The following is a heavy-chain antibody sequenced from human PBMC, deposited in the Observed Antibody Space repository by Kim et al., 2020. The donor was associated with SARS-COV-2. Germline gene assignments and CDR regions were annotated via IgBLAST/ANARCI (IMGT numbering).Heavy chain of an antibody. CDR2: IYHSGNT. J-gene: IGHJ4*02. Sequence: SETLSLTCAVSGASISRAGYSWSWIRRPPGKGLEWIGYIYHSGNTYYKPSLKSRVTISLDRSKNQFSLKLGSVTAADTAVYFCASSFGAVRGFDSWGQGT. CDR1: GASISRAGYS. CDR3: ASSFGAVRGFDS. V-gene: IGHV4-30-2*01. D-gene: IGHD3-10*01.